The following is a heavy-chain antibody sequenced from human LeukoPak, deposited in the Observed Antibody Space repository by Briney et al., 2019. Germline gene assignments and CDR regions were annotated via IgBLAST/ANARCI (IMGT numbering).Heavy chain of an antibody. J-gene: IGHJ1*01. CDR3: AKGGFYSYDSSGYYSREKGAEYFQH. CDR1: GFTFSSYA. V-gene: IGHV3-23*01. Sequence: PGGSLRLSCAASGFTFSSYAMSWVRQAPGKGLEWVSAISGSGGSTYYADSVKGRFTISRDNSKNTLYLQMNSLRAEDTAVYYCAKGGFYSYDSSGYYSREKGAEYFQHWGQGTLVTVSS. D-gene: IGHD3-22*01. CDR2: ISGSGGST.